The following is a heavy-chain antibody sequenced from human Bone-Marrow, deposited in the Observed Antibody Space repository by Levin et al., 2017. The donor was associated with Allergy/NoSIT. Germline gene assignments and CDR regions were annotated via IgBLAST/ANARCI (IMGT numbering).Heavy chain of an antibody. CDR1: GFTFSSYA. D-gene: IGHD5-18*01. Sequence: PGGSLRLSCAASGFTFSSYAMSWVRQAPGKGLEWVSAISGSGGSTYYADSVKGRFTISRDNSKNTLYLQMNSLRAEDTAVYYCAKGDTAMVTYEPDYYYYYGMDVWGQGTTVTVSS. J-gene: IGHJ6*02. CDR3: AKGDTAMVTYEPDYYYYYGMDV. V-gene: IGHV3-23*01. CDR2: ISGSGGST.